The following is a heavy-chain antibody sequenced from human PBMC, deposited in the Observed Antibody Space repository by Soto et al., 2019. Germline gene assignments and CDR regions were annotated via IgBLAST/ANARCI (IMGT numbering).Heavy chain of an antibody. V-gene: IGHV3-30*18. J-gene: IGHJ6*02. Sequence: PGGSLRLSCGASGFTFSSYGMHWVRQAPGKGLEWVAVISYDGSNKYYADSVKGRFTISRDNSKNTLYLQMNSLRAEDTAVYYCANDYGSGSYSDYYGMDVWGQGTTVTVSS. CDR2: ISYDGSNK. CDR3: ANDYGSGSYSDYYGMDV. D-gene: IGHD3-10*01. CDR1: GFTFSSYG.